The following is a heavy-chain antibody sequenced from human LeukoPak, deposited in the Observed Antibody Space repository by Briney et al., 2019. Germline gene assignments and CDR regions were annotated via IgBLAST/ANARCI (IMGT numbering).Heavy chain of an antibody. CDR2: IYSGGNA. CDR1: GFXVSTNY. D-gene: IGHD3-10*01. J-gene: IGHJ6*02. CDR3: ARSGIRRRGMVRGVKGADYYYGMDV. V-gene: IGHV3-53*04. Sequence: GGSLRLSCAASGFXVSTNYMTWVRQAPGKGLEWLSVIYSGGNAYYSDSLKGRFTISRHNSKNTVFLQVNSLRAEDTAVYYCARSGIRRRGMVRGVKGADYYYGMDVWGQGTTVTVSS.